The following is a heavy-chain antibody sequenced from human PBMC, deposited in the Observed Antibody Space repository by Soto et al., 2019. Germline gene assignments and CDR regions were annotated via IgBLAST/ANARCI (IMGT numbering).Heavy chain of an antibody. D-gene: IGHD2-2*01. CDR1: GFTFSSYA. CDR3: AKGGYCSRTSCPHYYMDV. Sequence: EVQLLESGGGLVQPGGSLRLSCVASGFTFSSYAMSWVRQAPGKGLEWVSAISGSGGSTYYPDSVKGRFTISRDNTKNTRYLQMNSLRAEDTAVYYCAKGGYCSRTSCPHYYMDVWGKGTTVTVSS. V-gene: IGHV3-23*01. J-gene: IGHJ6*03. CDR2: ISGSGGST.